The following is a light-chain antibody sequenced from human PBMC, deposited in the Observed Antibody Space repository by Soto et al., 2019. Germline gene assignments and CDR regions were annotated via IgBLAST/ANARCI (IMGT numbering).Light chain of an antibody. J-gene: IGKJ5*01. CDR2: QAS. Sequence: DIQMPQSPSTLSASVGDSVTITCRASQSTSSYLAWYQQKPGKAPKLLIYQASSLENGVPSRFSGSGSGTEFSLTISSLQPDDFATYYCQQYNSYPITVGQGTRLEIK. CDR1: QSTSSY. V-gene: IGKV1-5*03. CDR3: QQYNSYPIT.